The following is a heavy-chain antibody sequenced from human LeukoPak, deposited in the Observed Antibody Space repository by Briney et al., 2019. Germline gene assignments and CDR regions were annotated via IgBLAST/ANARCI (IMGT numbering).Heavy chain of an antibody. CDR2: INPNSGGT. D-gene: IGHD3-3*01. J-gene: IGHJ6*03. CDR1: GYTFTGYY. Sequence: ASVKVSCKASGYTFTGYYMHWVRQAPGQGLEWMGWINPNSGGTNYAQKFQGRVTMTRDTSISTAYKELSRLRSDDTAVYYCARDSPLNYLEWLTYSYYYYMDVWGKGTTVTVSS. CDR3: ARDSPLNYLEWLTYSYYYYMDV. V-gene: IGHV1-2*02.